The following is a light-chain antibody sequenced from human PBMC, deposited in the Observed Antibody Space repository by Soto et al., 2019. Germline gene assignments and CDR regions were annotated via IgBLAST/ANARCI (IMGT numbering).Light chain of an antibody. V-gene: IGKV1-5*03. CDR1: QSISIW. Sequence: DIQMIQSPSTLSASVGDRVSITCRASQSISIWLAWYQQKPGKAPKILIYKASSLESGAPSRFSGSGSGTEFPLTISSLQSEDFVVYYCQQYNNWPWTVGQGTKVDI. CDR2: KAS. CDR3: QQYNNWPWT. J-gene: IGKJ1*01.